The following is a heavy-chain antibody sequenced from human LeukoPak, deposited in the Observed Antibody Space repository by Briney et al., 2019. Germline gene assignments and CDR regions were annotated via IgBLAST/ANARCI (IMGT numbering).Heavy chain of an antibody. J-gene: IGHJ6*03. CDR2: LSWNSGTK. D-gene: IGHD1-26*01. Sequence: GGSLRLSCAASGFTFYDYAMHWVRQAPGKGLEWGSGLSWNSGTKGYADSVKGRFTISRDNAKNSLYLQMNSLRAEDSALYYCAKDMFPRGGTLYYMDVWGKGTTVTISS. CDR1: GFTFYDYA. CDR3: AKDMFPRGGTLYYMDV. V-gene: IGHV3-9*01.